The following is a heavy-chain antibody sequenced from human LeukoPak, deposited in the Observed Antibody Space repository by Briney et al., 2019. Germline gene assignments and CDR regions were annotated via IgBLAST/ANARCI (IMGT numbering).Heavy chain of an antibody. V-gene: IGHV3-64D*06. CDR2: ISSNGDNT. CDR1: GFTFSTYV. CDR3: VRETGY. J-gene: IGHJ4*02. Sequence: GGSLRLSCSVSGFTFSTYVMHWVRQAPGKGLEYVSAISSNGDNTYYADSVKGRFTISRDNSKNTLYLQMSSLRADDTAVYYCVRETGYWGQGTLVTVSS.